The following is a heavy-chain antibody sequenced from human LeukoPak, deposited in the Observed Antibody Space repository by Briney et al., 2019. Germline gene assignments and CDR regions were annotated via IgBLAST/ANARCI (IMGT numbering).Heavy chain of an antibody. CDR2: INPSGGST. CDR3: ARVGTTGAAGDYFDS. J-gene: IGHJ4*02. D-gene: IGHD1-1*01. V-gene: IGHV1-46*01. Sequence: ASVKVSCKAFGYTFTSYSIHWVRQAPGQGLEWMGIINPSGGSTNYAQKFQGRVTMTRDTSTNTVYMELSSLRSEDTAVYYCARVGTTGAAGDYFDSWAQGTLVTVSS. CDR1: GYTFTSYS.